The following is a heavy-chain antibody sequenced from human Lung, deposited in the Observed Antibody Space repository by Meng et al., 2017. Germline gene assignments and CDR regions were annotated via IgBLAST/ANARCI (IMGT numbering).Heavy chain of an antibody. CDR1: GGTFSSSA. D-gene: IGHD3-22*01. CDR3: ARALGLTTMMTY. Sequence: QGQRVPCGAEVKKPGSSVKVSCKASGGTFSSSAISWVRQAPGQGLEWMGGIIPLFDTTHYAQNFQGRVSITADESTRTAYMELSSLRSEDTAVYYCARALGLTTMMTYWGQGTLVTVSS. J-gene: IGHJ4*02. CDR2: IIPLFDTT. V-gene: IGHV1-69*01.